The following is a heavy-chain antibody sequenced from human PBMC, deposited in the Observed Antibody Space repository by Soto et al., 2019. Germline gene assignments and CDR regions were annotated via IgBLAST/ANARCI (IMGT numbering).Heavy chain of an antibody. CDR2: ISSSSSYT. D-gene: IGHD6-19*01. J-gene: IGHJ4*02. Sequence: GGSLRLSCVASGFTFSDYYMSWIRQAPGKGLEWVSYISSSSSYTNYADSVKGRFTISRDNAKNSLYLQMNSLRAEDTAVYYCAKENTGWYSNWGQGTLVTVSS. CDR3: AKENTGWYSN. CDR1: GFTFSDYY. V-gene: IGHV3-11*05.